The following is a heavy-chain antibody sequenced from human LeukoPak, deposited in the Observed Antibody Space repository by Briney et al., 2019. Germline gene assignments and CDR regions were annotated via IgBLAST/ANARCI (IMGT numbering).Heavy chain of an antibody. V-gene: IGHV1-2*02. J-gene: IGHJ5*02. D-gene: IGHD3-3*01. CDR3: ARSYDFWSGPPFDP. Sequence: ASVKVSCKASGYTFTCHYMHWVRQAPGQGLEWMGWINPNSGGTKYAQKFQGRVTLTRDTSISTAYMELSRLRCDDTAVYYCARSYDFWSGPPFDPWGQGTLVTVSS. CDR1: GYTFTCHY. CDR2: INPNSGGT.